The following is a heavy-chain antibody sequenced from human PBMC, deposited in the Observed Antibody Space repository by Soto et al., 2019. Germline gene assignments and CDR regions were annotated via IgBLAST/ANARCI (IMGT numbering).Heavy chain of an antibody. J-gene: IGHJ4*02. V-gene: IGHV1-18*04. CDR2: ISAYNGNT. D-gene: IGHD3-10*01. CDR3: ARTSRAWFGEPRYDY. Sequence: ASVKVSCKASGYTFTSYGISWVRQAPGQGLEWMGWISAYNGNTNYAQKLQGRVTMTTDTSTSTAYMELRSLRSDDTAVYYCARTSRAWFGEPRYDYWGQGTLVTVSS. CDR1: GYTFTSYG.